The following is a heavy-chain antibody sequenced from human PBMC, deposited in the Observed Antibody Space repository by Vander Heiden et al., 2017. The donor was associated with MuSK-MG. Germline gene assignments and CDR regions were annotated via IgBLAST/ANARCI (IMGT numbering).Heavy chain of an antibody. CDR2: ISGSGGRK. CDR3: AKGSSSWYRGPIDY. Sequence: EVQLLESGGGLVQPGGSLRLSCEASGFPFSSYAMSWVRQAPGKGLEWVSAISGSGGRKYYADAVKGRFTISRDNSKNTLYLQMNSLRAEDTAVYYCAKGSSSWYRGPIDYWGQGTLVTVSS. J-gene: IGHJ4*02. V-gene: IGHV3-23*01. D-gene: IGHD6-13*01. CDR1: GFPFSSYA.